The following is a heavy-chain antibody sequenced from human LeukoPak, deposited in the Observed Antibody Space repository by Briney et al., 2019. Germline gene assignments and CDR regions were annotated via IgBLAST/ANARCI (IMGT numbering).Heavy chain of an antibody. CDR2: ISYDGSNK. Sequence: GSLRLSCAASGFTFSSYAMHWVRQAPGKGLEWVAIISYDGSNKYYADSVKGRFTISRDNAKNPLFLQMNSLRAEDTAVYYCARTTDNYYYYYMGVWGKGTTVTVSS. V-gene: IGHV3-30*04. D-gene: IGHD4-17*01. CDR1: GFTFSSYA. CDR3: ARTTDNYYYYYMGV. J-gene: IGHJ6*03.